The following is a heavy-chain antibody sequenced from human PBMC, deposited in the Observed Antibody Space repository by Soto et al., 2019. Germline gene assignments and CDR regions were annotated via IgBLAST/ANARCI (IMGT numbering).Heavy chain of an antibody. CDR1: GMSFGDAW. CDR2: IKNIADGETV. Sequence: EVQLVQSGGGLVRPGESLTLSCAVSGMSFGDAWMSWVRQAPGKGLEWVGRIKNIADGETVDYAAAVEGRITISRDDSRDTLFLQMKCLQTDGTAMYYFTTSGWLDHWGQGTLVTVSA. CDR3: TTSGWLDH. V-gene: IGHV3-15*01. D-gene: IGHD6-19*01. J-gene: IGHJ4*02.